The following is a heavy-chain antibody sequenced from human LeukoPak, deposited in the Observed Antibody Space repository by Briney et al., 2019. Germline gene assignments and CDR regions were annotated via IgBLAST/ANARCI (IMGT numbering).Heavy chain of an antibody. Sequence: ASVKVSCTASGYTFSSYGMHWVRQAPGQGLEWMGWVNAANGNTKYSQKFHGRVAITRDTSASTAYMELSSLRSEDTAVYYCARTPPLWFGEFSQLDVWGKGTPVAVSS. CDR2: VNAANGNT. V-gene: IGHV1-3*01. J-gene: IGHJ6*04. D-gene: IGHD3-10*01. CDR1: GYTFSSYG. CDR3: ARTPPLWFGEFSQLDV.